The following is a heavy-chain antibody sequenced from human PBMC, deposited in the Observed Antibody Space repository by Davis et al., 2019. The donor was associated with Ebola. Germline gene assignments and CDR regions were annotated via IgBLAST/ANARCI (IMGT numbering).Heavy chain of an antibody. D-gene: IGHD3-16*02. CDR1: GYTFTSYA. Sequence: ASVKVSCKASGYTFTSYAMHWVRQAPGQRLEWMGWINAGNGNTKYSQKFQGRVTITRDTSASTAYMELSSLRSEDTAVYYCARTRSIMITFGGVIADAFDIWGQGTMVTVSS. J-gene: IGHJ3*02. V-gene: IGHV1-3*01. CDR2: INAGNGNT. CDR3: ARTRSIMITFGGVIADAFDI.